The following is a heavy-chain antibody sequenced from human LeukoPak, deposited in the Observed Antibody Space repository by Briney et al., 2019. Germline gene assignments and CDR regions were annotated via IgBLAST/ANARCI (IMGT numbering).Heavy chain of an antibody. Sequence: GGSLRLSCAASGFSFSTYSMNWVRQAPGKGLEWVSYISSSSSMIYYADSVKGRFIISRDNAKNSLYLQMNSLRAEDTALYYCARDGGPYYYYGMDVWGQGTTVTVSS. CDR3: ARDGGPYYYYGMDV. J-gene: IGHJ6*02. CDR1: GFSFSTYS. D-gene: IGHD4-23*01. CDR2: ISSSSSMI. V-gene: IGHV3-48*01.